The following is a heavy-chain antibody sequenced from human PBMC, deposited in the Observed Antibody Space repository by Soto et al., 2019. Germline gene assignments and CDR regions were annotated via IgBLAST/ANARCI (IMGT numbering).Heavy chain of an antibody. D-gene: IGHD3-10*01. Sequence: EVQLVESGGGLVKPGGSLRLSCAASGFTFRSYSMNWVRQAPGKGLEWVSSISSSSSYIYYADSVKGRFTISRDNAKNSLYLQMNSLRAEDTAVYYCARDEGYYGSGSFDYWGQGTLVTVSS. CDR2: ISSSSSYI. J-gene: IGHJ4*02. CDR1: GFTFRSYS. CDR3: ARDEGYYGSGSFDY. V-gene: IGHV3-21*01.